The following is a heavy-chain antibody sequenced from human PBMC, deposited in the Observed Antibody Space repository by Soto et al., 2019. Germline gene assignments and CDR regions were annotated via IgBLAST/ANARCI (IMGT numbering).Heavy chain of an antibody. D-gene: IGHD4-17*01. J-gene: IGHJ3*02. CDR2: ISYDGSNK. CDR3: ARDHFYYGDYHDAFDI. Sequence: QVQLVESGGGVVQPGRSLRLSCAASGFTFSSYAMHWVRQAPGKGLEWVAVISYDGSNKYYADSVKGRFTISRDNSKNTLYLQMNSLRAEDTAGYYCARDHFYYGDYHDAFDIWGQGTMVTVSS. CDR1: GFTFSSYA. V-gene: IGHV3-30-3*01.